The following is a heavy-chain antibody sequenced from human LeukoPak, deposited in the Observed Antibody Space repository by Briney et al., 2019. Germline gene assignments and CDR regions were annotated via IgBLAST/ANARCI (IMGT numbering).Heavy chain of an antibody. Sequence: GGSLRLSCAASGFTFDDYGMSWVRQAPGKGLEWVSGINWNGGSTGYADSVKGRFTISRDNAKNSLYLQMDSLRAEDTALYYCARASSALIDAALPNWFDPWGQGTLVTVSS. V-gene: IGHV3-20*04. D-gene: IGHD3-3*01. CDR1: GFTFDDYG. J-gene: IGHJ5*02. CDR3: ARASSALIDAALPNWFDP. CDR2: INWNGGST.